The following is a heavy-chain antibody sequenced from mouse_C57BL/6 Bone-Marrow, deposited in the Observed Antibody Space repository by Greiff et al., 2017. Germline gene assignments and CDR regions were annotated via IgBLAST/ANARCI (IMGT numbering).Heavy chain of an antibody. D-gene: IGHD1-1*01. J-gene: IGHJ3*01. CDR1: GFTFSSYA. V-gene: IGHV5-9-1*02. CDR3: TRDPNYYGSSRWFAY. Sequence: EVKLMESGEGLVKPGGSLKLSCAASGFTFSSYAMSWVRQTPEKRLEWVAYISSGGDYIYYADTVKGRFTISRDNARNTLYLQMSSLKSEDTAMYYCTRDPNYYGSSRWFAYWGQGTLVTVSA. CDR2: ISSGGDYI.